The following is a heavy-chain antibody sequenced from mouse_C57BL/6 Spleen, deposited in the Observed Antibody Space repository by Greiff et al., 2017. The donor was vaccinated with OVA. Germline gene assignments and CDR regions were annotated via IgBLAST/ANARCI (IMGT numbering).Heavy chain of an antibody. J-gene: IGHJ4*01. Sequence: DVQLQESGPELVKPGASVKIPCKASGYTFTDYNMDWVKQSHGKSLEWIGDINPNNGGTIYNQKFKGKATLTVDKSSSTAYMELRSLTSEDTAVYYCARHYGYDSGYAMDYWGQGTSVTVSS. CDR1: GYTFTDYN. V-gene: IGHV1-18*01. CDR2: INPNNGGT. D-gene: IGHD2-2*01. CDR3: ARHYGYDSGYAMDY.